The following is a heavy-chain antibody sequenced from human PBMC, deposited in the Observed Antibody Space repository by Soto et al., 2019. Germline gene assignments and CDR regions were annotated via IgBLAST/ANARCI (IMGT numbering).Heavy chain of an antibody. V-gene: IGHV1-18*01. J-gene: IGHJ5*02. CDR2: ISAYNGNT. CDR3: ARTYYDIVTGYRNWFDP. Sequence: GASVKVSCKASGYTFTSYGISWVRQAPGQGLEWMGWISAYNGNTNYAQKLQGRVTMTTDTSTSTAYMELRSLRSDDTAVYYCARTYYDIVTGYRNWFDPWGQGTLVTVSS. CDR1: GYTFTSYG. D-gene: IGHD3-9*01.